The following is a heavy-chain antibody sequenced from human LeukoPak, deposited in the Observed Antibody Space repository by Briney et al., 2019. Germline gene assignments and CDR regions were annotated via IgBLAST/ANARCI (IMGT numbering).Heavy chain of an antibody. CDR2: ISGSGGST. Sequence: GGSLRFSCAASGFTFSSYALSWVRQAPGKGLEWVSAISGSGGSTFYSAPVEGRLTISRDDSKNALYLQMNSLRAEDTAVYYCAKDRSCRLLLYYMDVGRKGTTVSVSS. D-gene: IGHD5-18*01. CDR1: GFTFSSYA. CDR3: AKDRSCRLLLYYMDV. J-gene: IGHJ6*03. V-gene: IGHV3-23*01.